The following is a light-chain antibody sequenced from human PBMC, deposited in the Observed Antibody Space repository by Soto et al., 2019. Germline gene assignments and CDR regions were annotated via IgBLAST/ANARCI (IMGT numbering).Light chain of an antibody. J-gene: IGKJ1*01. Sequence: EIVMTHSPATLSVSPGESATLSFRASESVSSNLAWYQQRPGQAPRLLIYRASTRATDIPARFSGSGSGTEFTLTISSLQSEDFAVYYCQQYNNWPRTFGQGTKVDIK. CDR1: ESVSSN. CDR3: QQYNNWPRT. V-gene: IGKV3-15*01. CDR2: RAS.